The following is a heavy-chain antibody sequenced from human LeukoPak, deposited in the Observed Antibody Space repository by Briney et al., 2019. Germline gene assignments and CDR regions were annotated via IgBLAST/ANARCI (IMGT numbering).Heavy chain of an antibody. CDR2: VNPNSSGI. D-gene: IGHD1-26*01. V-gene: IGHV1-2*02. Sequence: NVSSNASGYTFTGYYMHWARHAPGHGLEWRGCVNPNSSGIKYAQKSQGRVTMTSDTTISTAYMELSRLRSDAAAVYYCARGWDVLYVGGPFDYWGQGTLVTVSS. CDR3: ARGWDVLYVGGPFDY. CDR1: GYTFTGYY. J-gene: IGHJ4*02.